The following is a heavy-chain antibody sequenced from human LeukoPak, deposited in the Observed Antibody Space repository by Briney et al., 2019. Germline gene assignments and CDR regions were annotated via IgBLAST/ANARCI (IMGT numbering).Heavy chain of an antibody. CDR1: GYTLTELS. V-gene: IGHV1-24*01. J-gene: IGHJ3*02. CDR3: ATDPPAMDDDAFDI. CDR2: FDPEDGET. D-gene: IGHD2-2*01. Sequence: ASVKVSCKVSGYTLTELSMRWVRQAPGKGLEWMGGFDPEDGETIYAQKFQGRVTMTEDTSTDTAYMELSSLRSEDTAVYYCATDPPAMDDDAFDIWGQGTMVTVSS.